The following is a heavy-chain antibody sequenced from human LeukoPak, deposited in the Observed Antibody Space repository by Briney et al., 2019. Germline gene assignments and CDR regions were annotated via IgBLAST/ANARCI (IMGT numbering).Heavy chain of an antibody. CDR1: GHTLAEPS. CDR3: ATSPSRFWVGCMDV. V-gene: IGHV1-24*01. J-gene: IGHJ6*03. CDR2: FDPEEGET. Sequence: ASVKVSCKVSGHTLAEPSMHWVRQAPGKGLEWLGGFDPEEGETVYAQNFQGRVTMTEDVSTDTAYLELSSLRSEDTAVYYCATSPSRFWVGCMDVWGTGTTVTVSS. D-gene: IGHD3-3*01.